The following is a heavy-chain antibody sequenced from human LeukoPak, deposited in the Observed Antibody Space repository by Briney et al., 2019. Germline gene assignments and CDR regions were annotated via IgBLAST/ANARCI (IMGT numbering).Heavy chain of an antibody. V-gene: IGHV1-2*02. J-gene: IGHJ6*03. Sequence: ASVKVSCKASGYTFTGYYMHWGRQAPGQGLEWMGWINPNGGGTNYTQKFQGRVTMTRATSISKDYMELSRLRSDDTAVYYCARVGYYDSRGYYRAYYYYYMDVWGKGTTVTVSS. CDR1: GYTFTGYY. D-gene: IGHD3-22*01. CDR3: ARVGYYDSRGYYRAYYYYYMDV. CDR2: INPNGGGT.